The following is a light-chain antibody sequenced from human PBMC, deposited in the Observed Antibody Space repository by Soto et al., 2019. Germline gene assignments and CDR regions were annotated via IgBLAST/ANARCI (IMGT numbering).Light chain of an antibody. Sequence: QAVVTQPPSVSGAPGQRVTISCTGSSSNIGAGYEVHWYQQLPGTAPKLLIYGNNNRPSGVPDRISGSKSGTSVSLAITGLRAEDEDDYYCLSYDSSLGVVFGGGTKVTVL. V-gene: IGLV1-40*01. CDR3: LSYDSSLGVV. CDR1: SSNIGAGYE. CDR2: GNN. J-gene: IGLJ3*02.